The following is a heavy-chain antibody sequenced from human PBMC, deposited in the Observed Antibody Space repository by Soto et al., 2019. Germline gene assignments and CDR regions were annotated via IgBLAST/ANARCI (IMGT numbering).Heavy chain of an antibody. J-gene: IGHJ4*02. CDR1: GYTFTSYA. CDR2: INAGNGNT. Sequence: ASVKVSCKPSGYTFTSYAMHWVRQAPGQRLEWMGWINAGNGNTKYSQKFQGRVTITRDTSASTAYMELSSLRSEDTAVYYCARSIVVVTAADYWGQGTLVTGSS. V-gene: IGHV1-3*01. CDR3: ARSIVVVTAADY. D-gene: IGHD2-21*02.